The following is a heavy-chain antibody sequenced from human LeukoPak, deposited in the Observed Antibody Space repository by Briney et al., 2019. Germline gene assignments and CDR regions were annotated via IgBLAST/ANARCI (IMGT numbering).Heavy chain of an antibody. CDR3: ARDLVVVPAAIPNWFDP. D-gene: IGHD2-2*01. CDR2: IKSKTDTGTT. Sequence: GALRLSCAASGFTFSNAWMSWVRQAPGKGLEWVGRIKSKTDTGTTDYPAPVKGRFTISRDDSKNTPYLQMNSLRAEDTALYYCARDLVVVPAAIPNWFDPWGQGTLVTVSS. J-gene: IGHJ5*02. CDR1: GFTFSNAW. V-gene: IGHV3-15*05.